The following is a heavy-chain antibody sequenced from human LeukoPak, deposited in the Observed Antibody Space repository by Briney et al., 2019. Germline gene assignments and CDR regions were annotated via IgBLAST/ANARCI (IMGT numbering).Heavy chain of an antibody. CDR2: ISAYNGNT. CDR1: GYTFTSYG. D-gene: IGHD1-14*01. V-gene: IGHV1-18*01. Sequence: ASVKVSCKASGYTFTSYGISWVRQAPGQGLEWMGWISAYNGNTNYAQKLQGRVTMTTDTSTSTAYMELSRLRSDDTAVYYCARENRRGNWFDPWGQGTLVTVSS. J-gene: IGHJ5*02. CDR3: ARENRRGNWFDP.